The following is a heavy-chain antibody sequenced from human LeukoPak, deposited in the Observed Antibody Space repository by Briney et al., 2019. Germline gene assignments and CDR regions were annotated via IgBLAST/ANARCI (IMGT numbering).Heavy chain of an antibody. CDR1: GCTLTELS. D-gene: IGHD3-16*02. J-gene: IGHJ4*02. Sequence: ASVKVSCKVSGCTLTELSMHWVRQAPGKGLEWMGGFDPEDGETVYAQRFQGRVTMTEDTSTDTAYMELSSLRSEDTAVYYCATGSLRLGEFSLGYWGQGTLVTVSS. CDR3: ATGSLRLGEFSLGY. V-gene: IGHV1-24*01. CDR2: FDPEDGET.